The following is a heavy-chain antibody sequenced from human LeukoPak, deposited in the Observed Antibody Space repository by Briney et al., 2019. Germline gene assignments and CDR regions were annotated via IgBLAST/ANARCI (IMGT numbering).Heavy chain of an antibody. Sequence: GGSLRLSCAASGFTLSSYWMSWVRQAPGKGLEWVANIKQDGSEKYYVDSVKGRFTISRDNAKNSLYLQMNSLRAEDTAVYYCARLNCSSTSCYTTTPYYFDYWGQGTLVTVSS. CDR3: ARLNCSSTSCYTTTPYYFDY. V-gene: IGHV3-7*01. CDR1: GFTLSSYW. J-gene: IGHJ4*02. D-gene: IGHD2-2*02. CDR2: IKQDGSEK.